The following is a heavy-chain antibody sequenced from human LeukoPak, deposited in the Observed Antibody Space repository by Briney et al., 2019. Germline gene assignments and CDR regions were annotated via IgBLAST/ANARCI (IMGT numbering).Heavy chain of an antibody. CDR3: ARSNNVFFAGDH. CDR2: IIPMSGTT. D-gene: IGHD1/OR15-1a*01. J-gene: IGHJ4*02. V-gene: IGHV1-69*13. Sequence: ASVKVSCKASETPLSSYVFSWVGQAPEQGLEWMGAIIPMSGTTHYAQNFQGRVTITSDESTRTVYLEVTSLRSEDTALYYCARSNNVFFAGDHWGQGTLLTVSS. CDR1: ETPLSSYV.